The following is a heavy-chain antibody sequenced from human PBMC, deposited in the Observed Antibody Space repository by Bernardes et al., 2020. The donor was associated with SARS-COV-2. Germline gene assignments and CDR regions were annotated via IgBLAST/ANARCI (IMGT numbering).Heavy chain of an antibody. J-gene: IGHJ3*01. D-gene: IGHD1-1*01. CDR1: TGSISSYS. Sequence: SEPLSLTCTVSTGSISSYSWSWIRQPPGKGLEWIGNIYDSGRTTYNPSLKSRVTMSVDTSRSQFTLKLNSVTAADTAVYYCARDTNGFDVWGQGTMVTVSA. CDR3: ARDTNGFDV. CDR2: IYDSGRT. V-gene: IGHV4-59*01.